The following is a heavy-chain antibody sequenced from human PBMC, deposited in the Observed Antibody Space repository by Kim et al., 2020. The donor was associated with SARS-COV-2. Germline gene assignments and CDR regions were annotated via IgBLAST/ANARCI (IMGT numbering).Heavy chain of an antibody. CDR3: ARVGVATTDY. J-gene: IGHJ4*02. D-gene: IGHD2-21*01. CDR2: NT. Sequence: NTSYADSGKSRFTISRDNARNTLYLQMNSLRAEDTARYYCARVGVATTDYWGQGTLVTVSS. V-gene: IGHV3-74*01.